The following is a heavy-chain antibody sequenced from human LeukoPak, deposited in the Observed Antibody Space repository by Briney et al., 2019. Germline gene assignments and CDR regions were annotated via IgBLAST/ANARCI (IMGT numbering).Heavy chain of an antibody. D-gene: IGHD1-26*01. V-gene: IGHV4-59*08. CDR3: ARGSWDLSRVIPVRNAFHI. CDR1: GGSISHNY. CDR2: IYYSGNT. Sequence: PSETLSLTCDVSGGSISHNYWNWIRQPPGKALEWIGYIYYSGNTNYNPSLQSRVTMSVDTSKNQFSLRLSSVTAADTAVYYCARGSWDLSRVIPVRNAFHIWGPGTIVIVSS. J-gene: IGHJ3*02.